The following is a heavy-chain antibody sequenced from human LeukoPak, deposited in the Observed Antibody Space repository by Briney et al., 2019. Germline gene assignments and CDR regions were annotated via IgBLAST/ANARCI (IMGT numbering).Heavy chain of an antibody. Sequence: SETLSLTCTVSGGSISSTNYYWGWIREPPGKGLEWIGSIHYSGSTYYHPSLKSRIAISVDTSKTRLSLKLTSVTAADTAVYYCARHADSGFGELAFHSWGRGTLVTVSS. V-gene: IGHV4-39*01. CDR3: ARHADSGFGELAFHS. J-gene: IGHJ4*02. CDR1: GGSISSTNYY. CDR2: IHYSGST. D-gene: IGHD3-10*01.